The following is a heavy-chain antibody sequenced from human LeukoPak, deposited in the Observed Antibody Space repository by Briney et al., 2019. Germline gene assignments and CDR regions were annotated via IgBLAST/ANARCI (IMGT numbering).Heavy chain of an antibody. V-gene: IGHV4-59*01. Sequence: SETLSLTCTVSGVSISSYYWSWIRQPPGKGLEWIGSIYYSGSTNYNPSLTSRVTISVDTSRNQFSLKLSTVTAADTAVYYCARTTEAHSWRTRYYDYYMDVWGKGTTVTVSS. D-gene: IGHD6-13*01. CDR1: GVSISSYY. CDR2: IYYSGST. CDR3: ARTTEAHSWRTRYYDYYMDV. J-gene: IGHJ6*03.